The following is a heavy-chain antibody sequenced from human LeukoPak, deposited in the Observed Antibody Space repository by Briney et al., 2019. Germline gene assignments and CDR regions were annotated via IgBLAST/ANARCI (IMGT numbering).Heavy chain of an antibody. Sequence: ASVKVSCKASGYTFTGYYMHWVRQAPGQGLEWMGWINPNSGGTNYAQKFQGRGTMTRDTSISTAYMELSRLRSDDTAVYYCARDGLIAAAGTNWFDPWGQGTLVTVSS. CDR3: ARDGLIAAAGTNWFDP. D-gene: IGHD6-13*01. CDR2: INPNSGGT. J-gene: IGHJ5*02. CDR1: GYTFTGYY. V-gene: IGHV1-2*02.